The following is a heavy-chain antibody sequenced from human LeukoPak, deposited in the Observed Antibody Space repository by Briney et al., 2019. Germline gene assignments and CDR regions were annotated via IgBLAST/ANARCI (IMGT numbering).Heavy chain of an antibody. CDR3: TRWRLGGSNTDDGFDY. CDR2: LQDDGSHQ. D-gene: IGHD1-1*01. J-gene: IGHJ4*02. CDR1: GFAVSTSW. Sequence: GSLRLSCAASGFAVSTSWMGWVRQAPGKGLEWVASLQDDGSHQYYVDSAKGRFTISRENAKNSLFLQMSSLRVEDTAVYYCTRWRLGGSNTDDGFDYWGQGTLVTVSS. V-gene: IGHV3-7*03.